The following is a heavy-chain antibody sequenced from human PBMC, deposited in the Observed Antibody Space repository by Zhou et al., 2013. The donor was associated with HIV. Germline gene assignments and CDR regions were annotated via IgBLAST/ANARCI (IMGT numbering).Heavy chain of an antibody. V-gene: IGHV1-69*05. CDR3: ARDSYYDSSGYYWACAFDI. J-gene: IGHJ3*02. CDR2: IIPIFGTA. CDR1: GGTFSSYA. D-gene: IGHD3-22*01. Sequence: QVQLVQSGAEVKKPGSSVKVSCKASGGTFSSYAISWVRQAPGQGLEWMGGIIPIFGTANYAQKFQGRVTITTDESTSTAYMELSSLRSEDTAVYYCARDSYYDSSGYYWACAFDIWGQGTMVTVSS.